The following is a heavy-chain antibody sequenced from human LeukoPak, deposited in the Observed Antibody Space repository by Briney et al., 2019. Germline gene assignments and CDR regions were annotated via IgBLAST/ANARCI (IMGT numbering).Heavy chain of an antibody. J-gene: IGHJ4*02. CDR2: ISYDGSNK. V-gene: IGHV3-30-3*01. Sequence: PGGSLRLSCAASGFTFSSYAMHWVRQAPGKGLEWVAVISYDGSNKYYSDSVKGRFTISRDNSKNTLYLQMNSLRAEDTAVYYCARISSDSISYYDHWGQGTLVTVSS. CDR3: ARISSDSISYYDH. CDR1: GFTFSSYA. D-gene: IGHD3-22*01.